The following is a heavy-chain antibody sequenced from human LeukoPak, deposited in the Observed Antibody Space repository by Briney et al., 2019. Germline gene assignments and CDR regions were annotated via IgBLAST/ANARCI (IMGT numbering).Heavy chain of an antibody. D-gene: IGHD1-26*01. Sequence: GASVKVSCKASGYTFTGYYMHWVRQAPGQGLEWRGWINPNSGGTNYAQKFQGRVTMTRDTSISTAYMELSRLRSDDTAVYYCARSGSYFLYYYYYYMDVWGKGTTVTVSS. CDR2: INPNSGGT. CDR3: ARSGSYFLYYYYYYMDV. CDR1: GYTFTGYY. J-gene: IGHJ6*03. V-gene: IGHV1-2*02.